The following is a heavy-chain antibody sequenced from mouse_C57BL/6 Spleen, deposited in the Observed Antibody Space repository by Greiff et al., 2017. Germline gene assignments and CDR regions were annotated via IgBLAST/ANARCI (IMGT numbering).Heavy chain of an antibody. J-gene: IGHJ3*01. V-gene: IGHV14-4*01. CDR3: TTPYGYDRIPFAY. D-gene: IGHD2-2*01. CDR2: IDPENGDT. CDR1: GFNIKDDY. Sequence: EVQLQQSGAELVRPGASVKLSCTASGFNIKDDYMHWVKQRPEQGLEWIGWIDPENGDTEYASKFQGKATITADTASNTAYLQLSSLTSEDTAVYYCTTPYGYDRIPFAYWGQGTLVTVSA.